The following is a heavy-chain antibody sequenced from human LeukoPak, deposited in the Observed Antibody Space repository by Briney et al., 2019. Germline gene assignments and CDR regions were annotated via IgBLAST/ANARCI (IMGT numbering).Heavy chain of an antibody. CDR3: ARSTGFYTTYYMDV. CDR1: RDSITSYY. V-gene: IGHV4-4*07. J-gene: IGHJ6*03. CDR2: IHTSGTT. D-gene: IGHD3-22*01. Sequence: SETLSLTCTVSRDSITSYYWSWVRQPAGEGLEWIGRIHTSGTTYYNPSLKSAVTLSLDTSNNQFSLRLSSVTAADTAVYYCARSTGFYTTYYMDVWGKGTTVTVSS.